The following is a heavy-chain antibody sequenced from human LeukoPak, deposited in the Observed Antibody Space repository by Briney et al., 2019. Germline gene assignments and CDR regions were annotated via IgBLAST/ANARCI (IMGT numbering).Heavy chain of an antibody. Sequence: SETLSLTCAVYGGSFSGYYWSWIRQPPGKGLEWIGEINHSGSTNYNPSLKSRVTISVDTSKNQFSLKLSSVTAADTAVYYCARGGITGTTDYFDYWGQGTLVSVSS. CDR2: INHSGST. CDR3: ARGGITGTTDYFDY. CDR1: GGSFSGYY. J-gene: IGHJ4*02. V-gene: IGHV4-34*01. D-gene: IGHD1-7*01.